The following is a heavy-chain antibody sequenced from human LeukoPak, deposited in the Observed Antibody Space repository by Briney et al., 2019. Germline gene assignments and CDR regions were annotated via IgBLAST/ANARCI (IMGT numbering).Heavy chain of an antibody. D-gene: IGHD3-22*01. Sequence: PSETLSLTCAVAVHCLPAGYYFGWIRHPPGTGLEWIESVYHSGSTYYNSSLKSRVTISVDTSKNQFSLKLSSLTAADTAVYYCARHGSYYDTSQPDPWVQGTLVTVSS. J-gene: IGHJ5*02. CDR2: VYHSGST. CDR3: ARHGSYYDTSQPDP. V-gene: IGHV4-38-2*01. CDR1: VHCLPAGYY.